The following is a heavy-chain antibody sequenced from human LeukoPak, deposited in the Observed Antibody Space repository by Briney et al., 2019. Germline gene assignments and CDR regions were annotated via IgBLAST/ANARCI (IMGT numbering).Heavy chain of an antibody. CDR2: ISGRGGST. J-gene: IGHJ6*02. Sequence: GGSLRLSCAASGFTFSSYAMSWVRQAPGKGLEWVSAISGRGGSTYYADSVKGRFTISRDNSKNTLYLQMNSLRAEDTAVYYCAKDFKYYDFWSGYLDVWGQGTTVTVSS. CDR3: AKDFKYYDFWSGYLDV. V-gene: IGHV3-23*01. D-gene: IGHD3-3*01. CDR1: GFTFSSYA.